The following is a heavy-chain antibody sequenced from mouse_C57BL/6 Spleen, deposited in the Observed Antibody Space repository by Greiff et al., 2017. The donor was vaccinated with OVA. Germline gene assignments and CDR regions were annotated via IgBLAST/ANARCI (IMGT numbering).Heavy chain of an antibody. CDR3: ARGGPPGWFAY. CDR1: GYSFTGYY. Sequence: VQLQQSGPELVKPGASVKISCKASGYSFTGYYMNWVKQSPEKSLEWIGEINPSTGGTTYNQKFKAKATLTVDKSSSTAYMQLKSLTSEDSAVYYCARGGPPGWFAYWGKGPLVTVSA. J-gene: IGHJ3*01. CDR2: INPSTGGT. V-gene: IGHV1-42*01.